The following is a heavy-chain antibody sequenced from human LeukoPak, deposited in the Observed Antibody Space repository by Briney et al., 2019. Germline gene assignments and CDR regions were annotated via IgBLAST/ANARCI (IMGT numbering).Heavy chain of an antibody. CDR2: ISTSSRYI. CDR3: ARADCSGSTCYLRRSWFDP. V-gene: IGHV3-21*01. Sequence: GGSLRLSCAASGFTLSSFDMNWVRQAPGKGLEWESSISTSSRYIYYRDSVKGRFTISRDDAKNSLYLQMNSLRVENTAVYYCARADCSGSTCYLRRSWFDPWGQGTLVTVSS. J-gene: IGHJ5*02. CDR1: GFTLSSFD. D-gene: IGHD2-2*01.